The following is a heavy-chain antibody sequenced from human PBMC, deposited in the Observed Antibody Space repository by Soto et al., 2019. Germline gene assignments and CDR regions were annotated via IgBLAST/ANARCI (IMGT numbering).Heavy chain of an antibody. D-gene: IGHD2-15*01. CDR1: GYTFTSYG. Sequence: QVQLVQSGAEVKKPGASVKVSCKASGYTFTSYGITWVRQAPGQGLEWMGWISAYNGNTNYAQKLQGRVTMTTDTSTSTPHMEQRSARSNDTDGDDCAGAVVVAGSGYYGMEGWGQGTTVTVSS. CDR3: AGAVVVAGSGYYGMEG. CDR2: ISAYNGNT. J-gene: IGHJ6*02. V-gene: IGHV1-18*01.